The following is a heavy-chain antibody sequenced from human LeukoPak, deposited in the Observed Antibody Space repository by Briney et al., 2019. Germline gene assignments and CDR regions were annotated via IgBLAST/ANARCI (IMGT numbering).Heavy chain of an antibody. CDR1: GASISNFY. D-gene: IGHD3-3*01. J-gene: IGHJ3*02. Sequence: SETLSLTCTVSGASISNFYWSWIRQPPGKGLEWIGYIHYSGSTKYNPSLKSRVTISVDTSKNQFSLKLSSVTAADTAVYYCARGSKITIFGVVIPDAFAIWGQGTMVTVSS. CDR3: ARGSKITIFGVVIPDAFAI. CDR2: IHYSGST. V-gene: IGHV4-59*12.